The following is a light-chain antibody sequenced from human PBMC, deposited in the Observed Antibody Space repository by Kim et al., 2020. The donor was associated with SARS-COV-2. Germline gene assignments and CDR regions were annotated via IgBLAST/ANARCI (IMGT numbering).Light chain of an antibody. CDR1: SLRTYY. CDR2: YTN. CDR3: NSRDSSGNHLL. Sequence: SSELTQDPAVSVALGQTVRITCQGDSLRTYYASWYQQKAGQAPVLVIYYTNNRPSGIPDRFSGSSSGNTASLTITGAQAEDEADYYCNSRDSSGNHLLFGGGTKVTVL. J-gene: IGLJ2*01. V-gene: IGLV3-19*01.